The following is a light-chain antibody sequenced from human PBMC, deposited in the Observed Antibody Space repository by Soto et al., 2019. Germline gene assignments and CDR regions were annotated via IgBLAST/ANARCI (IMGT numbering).Light chain of an antibody. CDR2: DAS. J-gene: IGKJ2*01. CDR3: QPRSSWLYT. CDR1: QSISSY. V-gene: IGKV3-11*01. Sequence: EIVLTQSPATLSLSPGERATLSCRASQSISSYLAWYQQTPGQAPRLLIYDASNRATGIPARFSGSGSGTDFTLTISSLEPEDFAVYYCQPRSSWLYTFGQGTNLEI.